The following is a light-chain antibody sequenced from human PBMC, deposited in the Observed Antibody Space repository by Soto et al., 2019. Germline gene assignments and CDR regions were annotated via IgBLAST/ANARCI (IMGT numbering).Light chain of an antibody. V-gene: IGKV3-15*01. CDR2: GAS. CDR3: QQRSSWPT. CDR1: QSVSSN. Sequence: EIVMTQSPATLSVSPGERATLSCRASQSVSSNLAWYQQKPGQAPRLLIYGASTRATGIPARFSGSGSGTEFTLTISSLEPEDFAVYYCQQRSSWPTFGQGTKVDIK. J-gene: IGKJ1*01.